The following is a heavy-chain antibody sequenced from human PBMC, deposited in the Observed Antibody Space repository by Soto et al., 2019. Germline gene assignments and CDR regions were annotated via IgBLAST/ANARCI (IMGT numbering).Heavy chain of an antibody. J-gene: IGHJ6*02. CDR3: SRDGGSYENTDSIDV. V-gene: IGHV6-1*01. Sequence: SQTLSLTCAISGDSVSSNSAAWSWIRQSPSRGLEWLGRTFYRSKWHYDYAVSVKSRITISPDTSKNQFSLLLSSVTTEDTAVYYCSRDGGSYENTDSIDVWGQGTAVTVSS. D-gene: IGHD1-26*01. CDR2: TFYRSKWHY. CDR1: GDSVSSNSAA.